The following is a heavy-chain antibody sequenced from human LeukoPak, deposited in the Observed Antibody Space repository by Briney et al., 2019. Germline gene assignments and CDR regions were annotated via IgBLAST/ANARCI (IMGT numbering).Heavy chain of an antibody. Sequence: GGSVRLSCAASGFTFSSYAMSWVRLAPGKGLEWVSAITCSGGSTYYADPVKGRFTISRDNSKNTLYLQMNSLRAEDTAVYYCAKDSWDLIGYYFDYWGQGTLVTVSS. V-gene: IGHV3-23*01. J-gene: IGHJ4*02. CDR3: AKDSWDLIGYYFDY. D-gene: IGHD3-16*02. CDR1: GFTFSSYA. CDR2: ITCSGGST.